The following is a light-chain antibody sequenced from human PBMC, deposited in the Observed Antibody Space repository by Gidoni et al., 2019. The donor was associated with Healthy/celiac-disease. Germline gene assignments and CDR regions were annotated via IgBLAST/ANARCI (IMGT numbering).Light chain of an antibody. J-gene: IGKJ2*01. CDR1: QDISNY. CDR3: QQYDNLPRT. Sequence: DIQMTQSPSSLSASVGDRVTITCQASQDISNYLYWYQQKTGKAPKLLIYDAANLATGVPSRFSGRGAGTDFTFTISSLQPEDIATYYCQQYDNLPRTFXQXTKLEIK. V-gene: IGKV1-33*01. CDR2: DAA.